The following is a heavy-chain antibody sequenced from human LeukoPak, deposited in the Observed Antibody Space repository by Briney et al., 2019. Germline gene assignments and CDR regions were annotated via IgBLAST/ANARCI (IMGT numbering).Heavy chain of an antibody. J-gene: IGHJ3*02. D-gene: IGHD3-3*02. CDR3: ARYTQHYGFDI. CDR1: GYTSTSPD. Sequence: ASVKVSCKASGYTSTSPDINWVRQTTGRGLEWLGWMNPRDNTGYAQKFQGRVTLTRDKSINTAYMELSSLRSEDTAVYYCARYTQHYGFDIWGQGTMVTVSA. V-gene: IGHV1-8*01. CDR2: MNPRDNT.